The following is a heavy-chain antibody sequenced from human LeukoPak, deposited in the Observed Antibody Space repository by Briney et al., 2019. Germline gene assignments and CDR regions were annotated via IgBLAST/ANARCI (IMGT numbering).Heavy chain of an antibody. CDR1: GFTFSSYA. Sequence: GGSLRLSCAASGFTFSSYAMHWVRPAPGKGLEWGAVISYDGSNTYYADSVKGRFTISRDNSKNTLYPQTNSLRAEDTAVYYWARAGLIRYCSSTSCHLFDYWGQGTPVTVSS. J-gene: IGHJ4*02. D-gene: IGHD2-2*01. CDR3: ARAGLIRYCSSTSCHLFDY. V-gene: IGHV3-30-3*01. CDR2: ISYDGSNT.